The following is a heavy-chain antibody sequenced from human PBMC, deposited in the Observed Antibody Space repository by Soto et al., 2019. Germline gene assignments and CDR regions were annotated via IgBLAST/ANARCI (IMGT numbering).Heavy chain of an antibody. D-gene: IGHD6-19*01. CDR2: ISGSGGST. CDR3: AKEMDGIAVAGTNGFDP. Sequence: EVQLLESGGGLVQPGGSLRLSCAASGFTFSSYAMSWVRQAPGKGLEWVSAISGSGGSTYYADSVKGRFTISRDNSKNTLYLQMNSLRAEDTAVYYCAKEMDGIAVAGTNGFDPWGQGTLVTVSS. V-gene: IGHV3-23*01. J-gene: IGHJ5*02. CDR1: GFTFSSYA.